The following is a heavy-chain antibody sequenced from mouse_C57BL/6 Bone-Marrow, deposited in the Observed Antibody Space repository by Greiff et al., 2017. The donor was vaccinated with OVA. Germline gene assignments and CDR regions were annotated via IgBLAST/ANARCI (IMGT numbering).Heavy chain of an antibody. J-gene: IGHJ3*01. Sequence: EVKLMESGAELVRPGASVKLSCTASGFNIKDDYMHWVKQRPEQGLEWIGWIDPENGDTEYASKFQGKATITADTSANTAYLQLSSLTSEDTAVYYCTTLCGYDGAWFADWGQGTLVTVSA. CDR2: IDPENGDT. D-gene: IGHD2-2*01. CDR1: GFNIKDDY. V-gene: IGHV14-4*01. CDR3: TTLCGYDGAWFAD.